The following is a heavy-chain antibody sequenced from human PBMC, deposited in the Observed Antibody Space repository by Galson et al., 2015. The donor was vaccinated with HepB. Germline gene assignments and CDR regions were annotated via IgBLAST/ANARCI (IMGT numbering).Heavy chain of an antibody. Sequence: SLRLSCAASGFTFSSYAMSWVRQAPGKGLEWVSAISGSGGSTYYAYSVKGRFTISRDNSKNTLYLQMNSLRAEDTAVYYCAKVMVRGVDSEYFDYWGQGTLVTVSS. J-gene: IGHJ4*02. CDR1: GFTFSSYA. CDR2: ISGSGGST. CDR3: AKVMVRGVDSEYFDY. V-gene: IGHV3-23*01. D-gene: IGHD3-10*01.